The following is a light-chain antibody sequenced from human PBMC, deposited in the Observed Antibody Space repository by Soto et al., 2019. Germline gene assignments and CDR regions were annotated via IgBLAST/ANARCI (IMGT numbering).Light chain of an antibody. CDR3: QQYNNWPRWT. CDR1: QSVTSN. V-gene: IGKV3-15*01. J-gene: IGKJ1*01. CDR2: GAS. Sequence: EIVLTQSPATLSVSPGERATLSCRASQSVTSNLAWYQQKPGQAPRLLISGASTRATGIPARFSGSGSGTEFXLTISXLXSEDFAVYYCQQYNNWPRWTFGQGTKVEIK.